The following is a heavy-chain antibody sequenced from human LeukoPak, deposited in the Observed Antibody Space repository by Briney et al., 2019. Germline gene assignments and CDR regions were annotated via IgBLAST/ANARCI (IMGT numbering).Heavy chain of an antibody. CDR1: GGSISSYY. V-gene: IGHV4-59*01. CDR2: IYYSGSS. D-gene: IGHD3-10*01. CDR3: ARGPGALLH. J-gene: IGHJ4*02. Sequence: PSETLSLTCTVSGGSISSYYWSWIRQPPGKGLEWIGYIYYSGSSNYNPSLKSRVTISVDTFKNQFSLKLSSVTAADTAVYYCARGPGALLHWGQGILVTVSS.